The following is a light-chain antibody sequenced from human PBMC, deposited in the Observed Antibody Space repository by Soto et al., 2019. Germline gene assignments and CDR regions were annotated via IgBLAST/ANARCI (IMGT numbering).Light chain of an antibody. CDR2: LNSDGSH. V-gene: IGLV4-69*01. CDR3: QTWGTGIHVV. CDR1: SGHSSYA. Sequence: QLVLTQSPSASASLGASVKLTCTLRSGHSSYAIAWHQQQPEKGPRYLMKLNSDGSHSKGGGIPDRFSGSSSGAERYLTISSLQSEDEADYYCQTWGTGIHVVFGGGTKLTVL. J-gene: IGLJ2*01.